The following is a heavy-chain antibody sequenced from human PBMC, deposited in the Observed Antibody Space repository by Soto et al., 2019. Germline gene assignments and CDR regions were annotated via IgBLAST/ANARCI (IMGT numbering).Heavy chain of an antibody. V-gene: IGHV1-69*08. CDR2: IIPILGIA. Sequence: QVQLVQSGAEVKKPGSSVKVSCKASGGTFSSYTISWVRQAPGQGLEWMGRIIPILGIANYAQKFQGRVTITADKSTSTAYRELSSLRSEDTAVYYCARDTYCGGDCYSFPEYFQHWGQGTLVTVSS. D-gene: IGHD2-21*02. CDR1: GGTFSSYT. CDR3: ARDTYCGGDCYSFPEYFQH. J-gene: IGHJ1*01.